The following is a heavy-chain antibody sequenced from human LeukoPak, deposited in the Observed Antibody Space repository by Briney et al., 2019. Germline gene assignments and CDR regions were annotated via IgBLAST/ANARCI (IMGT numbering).Heavy chain of an antibody. Sequence: GGSLRLSCAASGFTFSSYGMHWVRQAPGKGLEWVAVIWYDGSNKYYADSVKGRFTISRDNSKNTLYLQMNSLRAEDTAVYYCAREMGATGGLWDYYYGMDVWGQGTTVTVSS. J-gene: IGHJ6*02. CDR3: AREMGATGGLWDYYYGMDV. CDR2: IWYDGSNK. D-gene: IGHD1-26*01. V-gene: IGHV3-33*01. CDR1: GFTFSSYG.